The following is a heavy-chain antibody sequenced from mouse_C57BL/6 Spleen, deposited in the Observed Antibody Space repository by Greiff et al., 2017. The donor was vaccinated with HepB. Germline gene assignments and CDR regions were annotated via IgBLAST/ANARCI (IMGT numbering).Heavy chain of an antibody. V-gene: IGHV1-69*01. Sequence: QVQLQQPGAELVMPGASVKLSCKASGYTFTSYWMHWVKQRPGQGLEWIGEIDPSDSYTNYNQKFKGKSTLTVDKSSSTAYMQLSSLTSEDSAVYYCARSRGYDYLDYWGQGTTLTVSS. CDR1: GYTFTSYW. CDR2: IDPSDSYT. CDR3: ARSRGYDYLDY. D-gene: IGHD2-3*01. J-gene: IGHJ2*01.